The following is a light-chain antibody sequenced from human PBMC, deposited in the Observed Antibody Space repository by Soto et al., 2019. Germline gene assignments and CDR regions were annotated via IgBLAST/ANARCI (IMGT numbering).Light chain of an antibody. Sequence: SYELTQPTSVSVSPGQTASITCSGNFLGDKYASWYQLRPGQSPVLVIHQDTKRPSGIPERFSGSNSGNRATLTISGTQAMDEADYYCQAWDSSTASYVFGTGTKLTVL. CDR1: FLGDKY. V-gene: IGLV3-1*01. CDR2: QDT. J-gene: IGLJ1*01. CDR3: QAWDSSTASYV.